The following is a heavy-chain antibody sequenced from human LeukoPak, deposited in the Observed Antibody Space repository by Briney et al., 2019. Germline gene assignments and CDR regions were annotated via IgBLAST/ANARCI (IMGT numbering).Heavy chain of an antibody. CDR3: ARGRSSTELDY. J-gene: IGHJ4*02. D-gene: IGHD4-17*01. CDR2: INHSGST. CDR1: GGSFSGYY. Sequence: PSETLSLTCAVYGGSFSGYYWSWIRQPPGKGLEWIGEINHSGSTNYNPSLKSRVTISVDTPKNQFSLKLSSVTAADTAVYYFARGRSSTELDYWGQGTLVTVSS. V-gene: IGHV4-34*01.